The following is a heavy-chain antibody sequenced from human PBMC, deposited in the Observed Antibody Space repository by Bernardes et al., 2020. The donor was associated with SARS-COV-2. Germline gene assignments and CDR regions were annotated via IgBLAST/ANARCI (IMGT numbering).Heavy chain of an antibody. V-gene: IGHV4-34*01. D-gene: IGHD6-6*01. J-gene: IGHJ5*02. Sequence: SETLSLTCAVYGGSFSGYYWSWIRQPPGKGLEWIGEIKHSGSTNYNPSLKSRVTMSVDTSKNQFSPKLSSVTAADTAVYYCARGSRIAARPSNWFDPWGQGTLVTVSS. CDR2: IKHSGST. CDR1: GGSFSGYY. CDR3: ARGSRIAARPSNWFDP.